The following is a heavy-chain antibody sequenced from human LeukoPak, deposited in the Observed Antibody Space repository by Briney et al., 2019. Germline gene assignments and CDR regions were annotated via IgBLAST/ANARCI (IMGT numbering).Heavy chain of an antibody. CDR1: GYTFTGYY. CDR3: ARRVDTAMVMANWFDP. D-gene: IGHD5-18*01. Sequence: ASVKVSCKASGYTFTGYYMHWVRQAPGQGLEWMGWINPNSGGTNYAQKFQGRVTMTRDTSISTAYMELSRLRSDDTAVYYCARRVDTAMVMANWFDPWGQGTLVTVSS. J-gene: IGHJ5*02. CDR2: INPNSGGT. V-gene: IGHV1-2*02.